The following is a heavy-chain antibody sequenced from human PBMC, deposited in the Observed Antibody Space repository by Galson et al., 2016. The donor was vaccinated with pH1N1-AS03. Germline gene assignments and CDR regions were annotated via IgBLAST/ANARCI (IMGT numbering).Heavy chain of an antibody. V-gene: IGHV6-1*01. CDR2: TYYRSKWYN. Sequence: RGLEWLGRTYYRSKWYNDYAVSVKSRITINPDTSKNQFSLQLNSVTPEDTAVYYCARGHYSSSFYWFDPWGQGILVTVSS. D-gene: IGHD6-6*01. CDR3: ARGHYSSSFYWFDP. J-gene: IGHJ5*02.